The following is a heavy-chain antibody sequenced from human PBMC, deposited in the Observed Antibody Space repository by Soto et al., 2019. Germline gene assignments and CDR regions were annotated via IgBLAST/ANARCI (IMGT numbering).Heavy chain of an antibody. CDR3: ARDRDWAFDY. J-gene: IGHJ4*02. CDR1: GFTFSSYA. Sequence: PGGSLRLSCAASGFTFSSYAMNWVRQAPGKGLEWVSVISASSTTIYYADSVKGRFTVSRDNAQNSLFLLMNSLRAEDTAVYYCARDRDWAFDYWGRGTLVTVSS. D-gene: IGHD3-9*01. V-gene: IGHV3-48*04. CDR2: ISASSTTI.